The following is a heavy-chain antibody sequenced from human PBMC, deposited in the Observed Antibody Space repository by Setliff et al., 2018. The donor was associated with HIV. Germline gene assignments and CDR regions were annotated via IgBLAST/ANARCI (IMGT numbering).Heavy chain of an antibody. D-gene: IGHD2-2*03. CDR1: GGSMNSESNH. Sequence: LSLTCTISGGSMNSESNHWGWFRQPAGKSLEWIGRFSNIGSTDYNPSLKSRVTISVDRSRNQFSLKLSSVTAADTAVYYCARDPSDGYGHFDYWGQGALVTVSS. J-gene: IGHJ4*02. V-gene: IGHV4-61*02. CDR3: ARDPSDGYGHFDY. CDR2: FSNIGST.